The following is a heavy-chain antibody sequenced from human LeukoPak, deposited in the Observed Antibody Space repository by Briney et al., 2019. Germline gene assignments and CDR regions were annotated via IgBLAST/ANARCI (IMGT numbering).Heavy chain of an antibody. CDR3: ARHLTYYFGP. D-gene: IGHD3-10*01. J-gene: IGHJ5*02. Sequence: GESLKISCKGSGYSFTSYWISWVRQTPGKGLEWMGRIDPSDSYTNYSPSFQGHVTISTDKSISTAYLQWSSLKASDTAMYYCARHLTYYFGPWGQGTLVTVSS. CDR1: GYSFTSYW. V-gene: IGHV5-10-1*01. CDR2: IDPSDSYT.